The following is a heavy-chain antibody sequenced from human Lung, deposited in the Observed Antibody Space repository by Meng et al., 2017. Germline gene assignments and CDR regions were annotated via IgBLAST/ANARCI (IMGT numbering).Heavy chain of an antibody. V-gene: IGHV4-34*01. D-gene: IGHD4-11*01. CDR1: GGSFSDYY. CDR3: ARGPTTMAHDFDY. Sequence: QKWVAGLLKPSETLSLIFVVSGGSFSDYYWSWIRQPAGKGLEWIGELNHSGSTNYNPSLESRATISVDTSQNNLSLKLSSVTAADSAVYYCARGPTTMAHDFDYWGQGTLVTVSS. CDR2: LNHSGST. J-gene: IGHJ4*02.